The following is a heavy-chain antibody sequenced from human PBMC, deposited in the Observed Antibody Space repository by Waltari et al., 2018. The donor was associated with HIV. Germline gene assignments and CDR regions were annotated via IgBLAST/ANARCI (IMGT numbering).Heavy chain of an antibody. V-gene: IGHV1-18*01. Sequence: HVQLVQSGAEVKKPGASVKVSCKASGYTFTSYGISCVRQAPGKGLEWMGWISAYKGNTNNEQKRQSRVTMTTDTSTSTAYMELRSLRSDDTAVYYCARDSKGDFWSGPISKDYWGQGTLVTVSS. CDR1: GYTFTSYG. CDR3: ARDSKGDFWSGPISKDY. CDR2: ISAYKGNT. D-gene: IGHD3-3*01. J-gene: IGHJ4*02.